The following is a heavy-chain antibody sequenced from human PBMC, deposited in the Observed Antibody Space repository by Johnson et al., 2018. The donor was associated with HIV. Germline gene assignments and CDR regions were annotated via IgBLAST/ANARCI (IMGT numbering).Heavy chain of an antibody. Sequence: EVQLVESGGGLVQPGGSLRLSCAASGFTFSTYWMSWVRQAPGKGLEWVSVIYSGGSTYYADSVKGRFTISRDNSKNTLYLQMNSLRAEDTAVYYCAREANAFDIWGQGTMVTVSS. V-gene: IGHV3-66*01. CDR1: GFTFSTYW. CDR3: AREANAFDI. CDR2: IYSGGST. J-gene: IGHJ3*02.